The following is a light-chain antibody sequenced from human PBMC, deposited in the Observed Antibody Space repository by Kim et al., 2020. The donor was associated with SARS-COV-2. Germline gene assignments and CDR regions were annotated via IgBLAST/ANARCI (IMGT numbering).Light chain of an antibody. Sequence: SCYTGTRSDIGSYKYDPCYQQQPGKAPKPMVYEVNRRPSGVPDRFSGSKSGNTASLTVSGLQAEDEADYYCTSYAGSNNLDVFGTGTKVTVL. CDR2: EVN. J-gene: IGLJ1*01. CDR3: TSYAGSNNLDV. V-gene: IGLV2-8*01. CDR1: RSDIGSYKY.